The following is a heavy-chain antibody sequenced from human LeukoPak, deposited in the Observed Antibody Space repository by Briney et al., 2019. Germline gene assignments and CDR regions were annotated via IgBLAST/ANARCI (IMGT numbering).Heavy chain of an antibody. CDR3: ARDLGAVAGRGGFDY. V-gene: IGHV1-2*02. Sequence: GASVKVSCKASGYTFTGYYMHWVRQAPGQGLEWMGWINPNSGGTNYAQKFQGRVTMTRDTSISTAYMELSRLRSDDTAVYYCARDLGAVAGRGGFDYWGQGTLVTVSS. D-gene: IGHD6-19*01. J-gene: IGHJ4*02. CDR2: INPNSGGT. CDR1: GYTFTGYY.